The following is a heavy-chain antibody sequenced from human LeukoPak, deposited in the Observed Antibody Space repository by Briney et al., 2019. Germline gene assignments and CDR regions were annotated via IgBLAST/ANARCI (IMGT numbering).Heavy chain of an antibody. V-gene: IGHV3-9*01. CDR3: ASRAVRYFDWLSIDY. D-gene: IGHD3-9*01. CDR1: GFTFDDYA. CDR2: ISWNSGYT. J-gene: IGHJ4*02. Sequence: PGGSLRLSCAASGFTFDDYAMHWVRQAPGKGLEWVSSISWNSGYTGYADSVKGRLTISRDNAKNSLYLQMNSLRIEDTALYYCASRAVRYFDWLSIDYWGQGTLVAVSS.